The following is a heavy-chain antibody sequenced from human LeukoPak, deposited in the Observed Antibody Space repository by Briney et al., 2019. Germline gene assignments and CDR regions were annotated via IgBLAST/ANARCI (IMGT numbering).Heavy chain of an antibody. CDR2: INTNTGNP. CDR1: GYTFTSYA. Sequence: ASVKVSCKASGYTFTSYAMNWVRQAPGQGLEWMGWINTNTGNPTYAQGFTGRFVFSLDTSVSTAYLQISSLKAEDTAVYYCARDLVVGAPNSKWYYYGMDVWGQGTTVTVSS. CDR3: ARDLVVGAPNSKWYYYGMDV. V-gene: IGHV7-4-1*02. J-gene: IGHJ6*02. D-gene: IGHD1-26*01.